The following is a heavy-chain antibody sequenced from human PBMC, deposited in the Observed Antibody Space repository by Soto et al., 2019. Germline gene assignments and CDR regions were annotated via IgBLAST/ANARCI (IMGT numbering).Heavy chain of an antibody. V-gene: IGHV1-69*13. CDR2: IIPIFGTA. CDR1: GGTFSSYA. CDR3: ARGGTAARPGYYYGMDV. J-gene: IGHJ6*02. Sequence: ASVKVSCKASGGTFSSYAISWVRQAPGQGLEWMGGIIPIFGTANYAQKFQGRVTITADESTSTAYMELSSLRSEDTAVYYCARGGTAARPGYYYGMDVWGQGTTVTVSS. D-gene: IGHD6-6*01.